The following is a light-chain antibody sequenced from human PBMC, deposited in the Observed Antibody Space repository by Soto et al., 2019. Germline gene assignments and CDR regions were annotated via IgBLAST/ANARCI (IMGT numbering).Light chain of an antibody. CDR3: SSYTSSNTEV. Sequence: QSVLTQPASVSGSPGQSIAISCTGSSSDVGGYNYVSWYQQHPGKAPKLMIKDVTDRPSGVPDRFSASKSGNTASLTISGLQAEDEADYYRSSYTSSNTEVFGTGTKVTVL. CDR2: DVT. J-gene: IGLJ1*01. V-gene: IGLV2-14*03. CDR1: SSDVGGYNY.